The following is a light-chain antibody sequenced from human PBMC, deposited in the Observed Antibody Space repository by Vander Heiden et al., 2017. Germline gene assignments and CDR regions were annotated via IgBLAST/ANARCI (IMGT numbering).Light chain of an antibody. CDR2: DVS. Sequence: QSALTQPASVSGSPGQSITISCTGTTSDIGGYNYVSWYQQLPGKAPRLMVYDVSYRPSGVSNRFSGSKSGNTASLTISGLQAEDEADYYCSSWTTSNYVFGTGTKVTVL. CDR1: TSDIGGYNY. CDR3: SSWTTSNYV. J-gene: IGLJ1*01. V-gene: IGLV2-14*03.